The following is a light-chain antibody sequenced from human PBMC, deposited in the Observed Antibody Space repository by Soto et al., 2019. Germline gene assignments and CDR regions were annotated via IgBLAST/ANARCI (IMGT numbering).Light chain of an antibody. V-gene: IGLV2-14*01. CDR2: EVN. Sequence: QSALTQPASVSGSPGQSITISCTGTSSDVGGYNFVSWYQQHPGKAPRLMIFEVNNRPSGVSDRFSGSQSVNTASLTISGLHAEDESDYYCRSYTFSSTLVVFGGGTKLTVL. CDR1: SSDVGGYNF. J-gene: IGLJ3*02. CDR3: RSYTFSSTLVV.